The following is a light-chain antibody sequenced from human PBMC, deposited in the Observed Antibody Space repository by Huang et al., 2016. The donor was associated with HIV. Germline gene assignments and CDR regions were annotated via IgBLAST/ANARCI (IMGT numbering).Light chain of an antibody. J-gene: IGKJ3*01. Sequence: AIQMTQSPSSLSASIGDRVTITCRASQGISNDLGWYQQKPGKPPKLLIYSASSLHSGVPSRFSGSRSGTDVALTISRLQSEDFATYYCLQVNSYPFTFGPGTKVDIK. CDR3: LQVNSYPFT. CDR1: QGISND. V-gene: IGKV1-6*01. CDR2: SAS.